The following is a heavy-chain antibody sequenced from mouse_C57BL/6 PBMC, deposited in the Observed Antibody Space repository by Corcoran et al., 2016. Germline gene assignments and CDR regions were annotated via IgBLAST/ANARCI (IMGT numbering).Heavy chain of an antibody. CDR2: IYWDDDK. CDR3: ALLYYYGSSRAWFAY. V-gene: IGHV8-12*01. D-gene: IGHD1-1*01. Sequence: QVTLKESGTGILQSSQTLSLTCSVSGFSLRTTGMGVSWVRQPSGKGLEWLAHIYWDDDKRYNPSLKSRLTISKDTSRNQVFLKITSVYTADTATYYCALLYYYGSSRAWFAYWGQGTLVTVSA. CDR1: GFSLRTTGMG. J-gene: IGHJ3*01.